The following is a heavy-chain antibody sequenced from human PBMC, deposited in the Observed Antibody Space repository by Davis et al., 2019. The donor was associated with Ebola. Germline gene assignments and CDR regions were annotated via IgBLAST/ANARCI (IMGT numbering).Heavy chain of an antibody. J-gene: IGHJ3*02. CDR2: INPSGGST. V-gene: IGHV1-46*01. Sequence: ASVKVSCKASGYTFTSYYMHWVRQAPGQGLEWMGIINPSGGSTSYAQKFQGRVTMTRDTSTSTVYMELSSLRSEDTAVYYCARGVGGYCSGGSCYWPGAFDIWGQGTMVTVSS. D-gene: IGHD2-15*01. CDR1: GYTFTSYY. CDR3: ARGVGGYCSGGSCYWPGAFDI.